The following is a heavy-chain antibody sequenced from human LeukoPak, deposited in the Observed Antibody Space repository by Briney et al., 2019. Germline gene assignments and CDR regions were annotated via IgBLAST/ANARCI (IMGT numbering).Heavy chain of an antibody. J-gene: IGHJ2*01. V-gene: IGHV4-59*01. CDR3: ARDLDYGGSSIWYFDL. CDR2: IYYRGNT. D-gene: IGHD4-23*01. CDR1: GGSISSFY. Sequence: SETLSLTCTVSGGSISSFYWSWIRQPPGKGLEWIGYIYYRGNTQYNPSLKSRVTISVDTYKKQFSLRLTSVTAADTAVYYCARDLDYGGSSIWYFDLWGRGTLVTVSS.